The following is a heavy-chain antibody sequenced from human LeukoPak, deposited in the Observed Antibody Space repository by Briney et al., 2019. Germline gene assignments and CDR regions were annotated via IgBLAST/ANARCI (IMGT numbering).Heavy chain of an antibody. D-gene: IGHD3-22*01. CDR2: ISYDGSNK. V-gene: IGHV3-30-3*01. Sequence: PGGSLRLSCAASGFTFSSYAMHWVRQAPGKELEWVAVISYDGSNKYYADSVKGRFTISRDNSKNTLYLQMNSLRAEDTAVYYCANLPNYYDSSGTYYFDYWGQGTLVTVSS. CDR1: GFTFSSYA. J-gene: IGHJ4*02. CDR3: ANLPNYYDSSGTYYFDY.